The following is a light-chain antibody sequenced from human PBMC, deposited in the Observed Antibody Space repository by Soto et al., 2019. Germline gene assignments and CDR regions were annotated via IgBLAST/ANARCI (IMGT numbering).Light chain of an antibody. Sequence: QSALTQPASVSGSPGQSITISCTGTSSDVGSYNLVSWYQQHPGKAPKLMIYEGSKRPSGVSNRFSGSKSGNTASLTISGLQAEDEADYYCSSYAGSSTPNWVFGGGTKVTVL. CDR1: SSDVGSYNL. CDR2: EGS. CDR3: SSYAGSSTPNWV. V-gene: IGLV2-23*01. J-gene: IGLJ3*02.